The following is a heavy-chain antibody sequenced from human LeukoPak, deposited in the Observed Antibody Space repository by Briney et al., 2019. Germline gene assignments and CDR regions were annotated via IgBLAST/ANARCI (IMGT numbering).Heavy chain of an antibody. Sequence: SETLSLTCAVYGGSFSGYYWSWIRQHPGKGLEWIGYIYYSGSTYYNPSLKSRVTISVDTSKNQFSLKLSSVTAADTAVYYCASHDYLRSQSDYWGQGTLVTVSS. CDR1: GGSFSGYY. CDR3: ASHDYLRSQSDY. CDR2: IYYSGST. V-gene: IGHV4-31*11. D-gene: IGHD2/OR15-2a*01. J-gene: IGHJ4*02.